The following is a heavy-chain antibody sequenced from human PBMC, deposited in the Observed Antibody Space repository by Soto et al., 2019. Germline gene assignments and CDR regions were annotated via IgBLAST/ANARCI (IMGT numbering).Heavy chain of an antibody. J-gene: IGHJ4*02. CDR3: AKDRERDAWYEDY. Sequence: EVQLLESGGGLVQPGGSLRLSCVASGFSFSSYAMSWVRQAPGKGLEWVSVISGSDGSTYYADSVKGRFTISRDNSKNTLYLQMNSLRAEDPAVYYCAKDRERDAWYEDYWGQGTLVTVSS. CDR2: ISGSDGST. V-gene: IGHV3-23*01. D-gene: IGHD6-13*01. CDR1: GFSFSSYA.